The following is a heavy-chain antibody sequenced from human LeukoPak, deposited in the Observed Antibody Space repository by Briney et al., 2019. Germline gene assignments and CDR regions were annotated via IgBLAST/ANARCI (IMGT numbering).Heavy chain of an antibody. V-gene: IGHV3-48*03. J-gene: IGHJ3*02. CDR2: ISSSGSTV. CDR1: GFTFSSYE. D-gene: IGHD3-9*01. Sequence: GGSLRLSCAASGFTFSSYEMNWVRQAPGKGLEWVSYISSSGSTVYYADSVKGRFTISRDNAKNSLYLQMNSLRAEDTAVYYCARSDVLRYFDWLWSDGIDAFDIWGQGTMVTVSS. CDR3: ARSDVLRYFDWLWSDGIDAFDI.